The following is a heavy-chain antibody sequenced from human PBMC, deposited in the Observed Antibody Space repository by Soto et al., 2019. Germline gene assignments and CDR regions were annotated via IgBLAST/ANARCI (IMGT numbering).Heavy chain of an antibody. D-gene: IGHD6-13*01. Sequence: PGGSLRLSCAASGFTFSDHYIDWVRQAPGKGLEWVGRSRDKANSYTTEYAASVKGRFTISRDDSENSLYLQMNSLKTEDTAVYYCAKVASSPQTRDFDYWGQGTLVTVSS. CDR2: SRDKANSYTT. J-gene: IGHJ4*02. CDR3: AKVASSPQTRDFDY. V-gene: IGHV3-72*01. CDR1: GFTFSDHY.